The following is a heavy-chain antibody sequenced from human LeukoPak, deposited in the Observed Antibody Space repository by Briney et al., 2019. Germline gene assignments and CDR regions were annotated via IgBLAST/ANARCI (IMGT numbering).Heavy chain of an antibody. V-gene: IGHV3-21*01. CDR3: ARETGDLAFDI. Sequence: GGSLRLFCAASGFTFNSYSMNWVRQAPGKGLEWVSSISTSSSYIYYADSVKGRFTISRDNAKNSLYLQMNSLRAEDTAVYYCARETGDLAFDIWGQGTMVTVSS. J-gene: IGHJ3*02. D-gene: IGHD7-27*01. CDR2: ISTSSSYI. CDR1: GFTFNSYS.